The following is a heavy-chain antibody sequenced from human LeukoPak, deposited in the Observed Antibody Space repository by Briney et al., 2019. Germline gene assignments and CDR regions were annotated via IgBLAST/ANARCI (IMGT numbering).Heavy chain of an antibody. V-gene: IGHV3-23*01. CDR2: ISGSGGST. Sequence: GGSLRLSCAASGFTFSSYAMSGVRRAPGKGLEGVSAISGSGGSTYYADSVKGRFTISRDNSKNTLYLQMNSLRAEDTAVYYCAKDRKRWLQSAAFDIWGQGTMVTVSS. J-gene: IGHJ3*02. CDR1: GFTFSSYA. CDR3: AKDRKRWLQSAAFDI. D-gene: IGHD5-24*01.